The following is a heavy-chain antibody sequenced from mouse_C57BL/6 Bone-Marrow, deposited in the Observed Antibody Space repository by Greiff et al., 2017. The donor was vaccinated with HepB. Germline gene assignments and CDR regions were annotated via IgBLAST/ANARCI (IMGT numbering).Heavy chain of an antibody. CDR3: AKGFYYYGSSWFAY. D-gene: IGHD1-1*01. Sequence: DVKLQESGPGLVKPSQSLSLTCSVTGYSITSGYYWNWIRQFPGNKLEWMGYISYDGSNNYNPSLKNRISITRDTSKNQFFLKLNSVTTEDTATYYCAKGFYYYGSSWFAYWGQGTLVTVSA. J-gene: IGHJ3*01. CDR2: ISYDGSN. CDR1: GYSITSGYY. V-gene: IGHV3-6*01.